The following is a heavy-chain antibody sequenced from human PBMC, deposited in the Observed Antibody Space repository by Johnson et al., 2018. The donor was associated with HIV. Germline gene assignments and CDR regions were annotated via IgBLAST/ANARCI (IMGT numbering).Heavy chain of an antibody. V-gene: IGHV3-23*04. CDR3: AKHGYGGNVFDAFDI. Sequence: VQLVESGGGVVQPGRSLRLSCAASGFRFSTYALHWVRQAPGKGLEWVSAISGSGGSTYYADSVKGRFTISRDNSKNTLYLQLNSLRAEDTAVYYCAKHGYGGNVFDAFDIWGQGTMVTVSS. CDR1: GFRFSTYA. J-gene: IGHJ3*02. D-gene: IGHD4-23*01. CDR2: ISGSGGST.